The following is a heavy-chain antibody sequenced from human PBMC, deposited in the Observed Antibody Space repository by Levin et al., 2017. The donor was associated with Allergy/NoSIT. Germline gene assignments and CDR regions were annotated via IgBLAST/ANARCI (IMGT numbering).Heavy chain of an antibody. Sequence: GGSLRLSCAASGFTFSSYAMSWVRQAPGKGLEWVSAISGSGGSTYYADSVKGRFTISRDNSKNTLYLQMNSLRAEDTAVYYCAKDHGNYLLSNWFDPWGQGTLVTVSS. D-gene: IGHD4-17*01. CDR1: GFTFSSYA. CDR3: AKDHGNYLLSNWFDP. CDR2: ISGSGGST. V-gene: IGHV3-23*01. J-gene: IGHJ5*02.